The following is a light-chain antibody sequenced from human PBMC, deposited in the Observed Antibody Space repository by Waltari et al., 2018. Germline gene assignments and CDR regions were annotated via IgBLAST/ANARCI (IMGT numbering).Light chain of an antibody. J-gene: IGLJ3*02. CDR3: AAWDDSLSGWV. CDR2: RNN. V-gene: IGLV1-47*01. CDR1: NSNIATNY. Sequence: QSVLTQPPSASGTPGQTVTISSSGSNSNIATNYVCWYQQVPETAPNPLLYRNNQRPSGVHDRFSDSKSGTSASLAISGLRSEDEADYYCAAWDDSLSGWVFGGGTKLTVL.